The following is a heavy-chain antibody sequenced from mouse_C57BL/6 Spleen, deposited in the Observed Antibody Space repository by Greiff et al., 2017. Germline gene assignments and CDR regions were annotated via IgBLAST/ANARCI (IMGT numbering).Heavy chain of an antibody. D-gene: IGHD3-2*02. V-gene: IGHV1-76*01. CDR2: IYPGSGNT. CDR3: ARSGSSGYRAMDY. CDR1: GYTFTDYY. J-gene: IGHJ4*01. Sequence: QVQLKQSGAELVRPGASVKLSCKASGYTFTDYYINWVKQRPGQGLEWIARIYPGSGNTYYNEKFKGKATLTAEKSSSTAYMQLSSLTSEDSAVYFCARSGSSGYRAMDYWGQGTSVTVSS.